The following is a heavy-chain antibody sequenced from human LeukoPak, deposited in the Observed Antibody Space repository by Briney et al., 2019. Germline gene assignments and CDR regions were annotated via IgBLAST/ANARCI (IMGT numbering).Heavy chain of an antibody. V-gene: IGHV4-34*01. J-gene: IGHJ5*02. D-gene: IGHD2-8*01. CDR1: GGSFSGYY. CDR2: INHSGST. Sequence: PSETLSPTCAVYGGSFSGYYWSWIRQPPGKGLEWIGEINHSGSTNYNPSLKSRVTISVDTSKNQFSLRLSSVTAADTAVYYCARGRTLYCTNGVCYWFDPWGQGTLVTVSS. CDR3: ARGRTLYCTNGVCYWFDP.